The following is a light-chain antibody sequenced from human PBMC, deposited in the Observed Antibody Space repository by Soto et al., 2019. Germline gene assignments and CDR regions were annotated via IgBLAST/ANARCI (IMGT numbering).Light chain of an antibody. V-gene: IGKV1-9*01. CDR3: QQLTSFPFT. CDR1: QGISTS. J-gene: IGKJ5*01. Sequence: IQFTQSPSFMAASVGDRVTNTCRASQGISTSLAWYQQKPGNAPKLLIYTASTLQSGVPSRFSGSGSGTEFTLTISSLLPEDFATYHCQQLTSFPFTFGQGTRLEIK. CDR2: TAS.